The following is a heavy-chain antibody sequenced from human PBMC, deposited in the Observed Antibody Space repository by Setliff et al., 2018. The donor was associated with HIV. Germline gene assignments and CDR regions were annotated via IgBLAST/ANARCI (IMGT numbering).Heavy chain of an antibody. V-gene: IGHV4-34*01. CDR3: ARVRGRYYYHYAMDV. D-gene: IGHD3-10*01. J-gene: IGHJ6*02. CDR2: INDNGST. Sequence: SETLSLTCAVDGGSFSGYYWSWIRQPPGKGLEWIGEINDNGSTNYNPSLKSRVTISVDTSKNQFSLKLSSVTAADTAVYYCARVRGRYYYHYAMDVWGHGTTVTVSS. CDR1: GGSFSGYY.